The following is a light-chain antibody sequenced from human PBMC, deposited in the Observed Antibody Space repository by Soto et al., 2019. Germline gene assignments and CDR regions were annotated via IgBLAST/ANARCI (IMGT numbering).Light chain of an antibody. Sequence: QAVVTQPPSVSGAPGQRVTISCTGSSSNIGAGYDVHWYQQLPGTAPKLLIYGNSNRPSGVPDRFSGSKSGTSASLASTGLQAEDEADYYCQSYDSSLSGAVVFGGGTKLTV. CDR3: QSYDSSLSGAVV. CDR2: GNS. V-gene: IGLV1-40*01. CDR1: SSNIGAGYD. J-gene: IGLJ2*01.